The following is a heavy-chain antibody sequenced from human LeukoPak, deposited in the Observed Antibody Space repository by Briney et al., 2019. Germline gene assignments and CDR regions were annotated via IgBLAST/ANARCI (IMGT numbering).Heavy chain of an antibody. CDR3: AELGITMIGGV. V-gene: IGHV3-11*04. D-gene: IGHD3-10*02. CDR2: ISSSGSTI. J-gene: IGHJ6*04. CDR1: GFTFSNAW. Sequence: PGGSLRLSCAASGFTFSNAWMSWVRQAPRKGLEWVSYISSSGSTIYYADSVKGRFTISRDNAKNPLYLQMNSLRAEDTAVYYCAELGITMIGGVWGKGTTVTISS.